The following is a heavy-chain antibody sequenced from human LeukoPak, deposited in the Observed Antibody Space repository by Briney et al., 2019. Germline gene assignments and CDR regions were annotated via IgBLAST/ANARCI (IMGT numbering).Heavy chain of an antibody. V-gene: IGHV4-59*01. CDR3: AREAAIAGDEDAFEI. Sequence: PSATLSLTCTVSAGSISSYYWSWIRQPPGKGLEWIVYIYYSGSTNYNTSLKSRVTISVDKYKNQFSLKLSYVTAADTAVYYCAREAAIAGDEDAFEIWGQGTMVTVSS. J-gene: IGHJ3*02. CDR2: IYYSGST. D-gene: IGHD6-13*01. CDR1: AGSISSYY.